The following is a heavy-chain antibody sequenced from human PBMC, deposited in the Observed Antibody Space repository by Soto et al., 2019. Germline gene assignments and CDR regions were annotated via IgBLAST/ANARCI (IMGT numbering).Heavy chain of an antibody. Sequence: QVQLQESGPGLVQPSQTLSLTCTVSGGSISSGGYYWSWIRQHPGKGLEWIGYIYYSGSTYYNPTLKSRVTTSVDTSKNQFSLKLSSVTAADTAVYYCASTSVDTAIHHAFDIWGQGTMVTVSS. V-gene: IGHV4-31*03. CDR2: IYYSGST. CDR3: ASTSVDTAIHHAFDI. CDR1: GGSISSGGYY. D-gene: IGHD5-18*01. J-gene: IGHJ3*02.